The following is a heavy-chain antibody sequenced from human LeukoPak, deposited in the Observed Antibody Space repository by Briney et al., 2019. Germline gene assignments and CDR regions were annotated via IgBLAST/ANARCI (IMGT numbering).Heavy chain of an antibody. V-gene: IGHV4-59*01. D-gene: IGHD6-19*01. CDR3: ASLIAVAGPGLDY. CDR1: GGSISSYY. Sequence: SETLSLTCTVSGGSISSYYWSWLRQPPGKGLEWIGYIYYSGSTNYNPSLKSRVTISVDTSKNQFSLKLSSVTAADTAVYYCASLIAVAGPGLDYWGQGTLVTVSS. J-gene: IGHJ4*02. CDR2: IYYSGST.